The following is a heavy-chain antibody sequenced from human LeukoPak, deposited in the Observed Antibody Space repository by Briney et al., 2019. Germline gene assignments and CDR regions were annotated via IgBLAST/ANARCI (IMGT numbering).Heavy chain of an antibody. CDR2: IYTSGST. D-gene: IGHD5-24*01. V-gene: IGHV4-61*02. Sequence: SQTLSLTCTVSGGSISSGSYYWSWIRQPAGKGLEWIGRIYTSGSTNYNPSLKSRVTISVDTSKNQFSLKLSSVTAADTAVYYCARAGGLQPDYXGQGTLVTVSS. J-gene: IGHJ4*02. CDR1: GGSISSGSYY. CDR3: ARAGGLQPDY.